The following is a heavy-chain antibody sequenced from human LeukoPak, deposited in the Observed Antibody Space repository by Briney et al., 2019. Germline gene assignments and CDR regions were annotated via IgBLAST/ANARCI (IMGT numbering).Heavy chain of an antibody. CDR2: ISGSGGST. CDR3: AKTSGYSSYYFDY. Sequence: GGSLRLSCAASGFTSSSYAMSWVGQAPGKGLEWVSAISGSGGSTYYADSVKGRFTISRDNSKNTLYLQMNSLRAEDTAVYYCAKTSGYSSYYFDYWGQGTLVTVSS. J-gene: IGHJ4*02. CDR1: GFTSSSYA. D-gene: IGHD4-23*01. V-gene: IGHV3-23*01.